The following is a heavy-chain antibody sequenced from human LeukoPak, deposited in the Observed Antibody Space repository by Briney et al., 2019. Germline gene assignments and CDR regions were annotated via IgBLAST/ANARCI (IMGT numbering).Heavy chain of an antibody. CDR1: GYSFTSYW. CDR3: ARHLGNDYVGWYFDL. CDR2: IYPGDSDT. D-gene: IGHD1-1*01. V-gene: IGHV5-51*01. J-gene: IGHJ2*01. Sequence: GESLKISCKGSGYSFTSYWIGWVRQMPGKGLEWMGIIYPGDSDTRYSPSFQGQVTISADKSISTAYLQWSSLKASDTAMYYCARHLGNDYVGWYFDLWGRGTLVTVSS.